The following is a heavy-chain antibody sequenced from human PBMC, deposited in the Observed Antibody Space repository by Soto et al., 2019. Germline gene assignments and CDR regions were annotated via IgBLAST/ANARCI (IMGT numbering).Heavy chain of an antibody. V-gene: IGHV3-66*01. Sequence: GGSLRLSCAASGFTVSSNYMSWVRQAPGKGLEWVSVIYSGGSTYYADSVKGRFTISRDNSKNTLYLQMNSLRAEDTAVYYCARARRAVATTNDAFDIWGQGTMVTVSS. CDR2: IYSGGST. J-gene: IGHJ3*02. D-gene: IGHD5-12*01. CDR3: ARARRAVATTNDAFDI. CDR1: GFTVSSNY.